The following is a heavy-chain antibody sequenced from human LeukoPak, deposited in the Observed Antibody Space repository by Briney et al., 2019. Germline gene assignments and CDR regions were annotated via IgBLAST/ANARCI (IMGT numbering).Heavy chain of an antibody. V-gene: IGHV3-30-3*01. D-gene: IGHD1-26*01. CDR3: AKDQSGTYGRDAFDI. CDR1: GFTFSSYA. J-gene: IGHJ3*02. Sequence: GGSLRLSCAASGFTFSSYAMHWVRQAPGKGLEWVAVISYDGSNKYYADSVKGRFTISRDNSKNTLYLQMNSLRAEDTALYYCAKDQSGTYGRDAFDIWGQGTMVTVSS. CDR2: ISYDGSNK.